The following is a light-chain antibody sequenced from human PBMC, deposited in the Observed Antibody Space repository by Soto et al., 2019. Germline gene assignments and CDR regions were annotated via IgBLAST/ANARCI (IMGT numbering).Light chain of an antibody. V-gene: IGKV3-15*01. Sequence: EIVMTQSPATLSVSPGERATLSCRVSQSVSHNLAWYQQSSGQAPRLLIYGASARATGIPARFSGNGSGTEFTLTIRCLQSEDFAVYYCQQYTNWPPATFGQGTRLEIK. CDR1: QSVSHN. CDR3: QQYTNWPPAT. CDR2: GAS. J-gene: IGKJ5*01.